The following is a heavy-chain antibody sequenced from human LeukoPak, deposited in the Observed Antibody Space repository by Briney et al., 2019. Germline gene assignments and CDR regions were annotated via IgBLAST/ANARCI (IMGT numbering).Heavy chain of an antibody. CDR2: ISSSSSYI. Sequence: PGGSLRLSCAASGFNFSSYSMNWVRQAPGKGLEWVSSISSSSSYIYYADSVKGRFTISRDNAKNSLYLQMNSLRAEDTAVYYCAKGSRVYCSGGSCYAIDYWGQGTLVTVSS. CDR3: AKGSRVYCSGGSCYAIDY. J-gene: IGHJ4*02. V-gene: IGHV3-21*04. D-gene: IGHD2-15*01. CDR1: GFNFSSYS.